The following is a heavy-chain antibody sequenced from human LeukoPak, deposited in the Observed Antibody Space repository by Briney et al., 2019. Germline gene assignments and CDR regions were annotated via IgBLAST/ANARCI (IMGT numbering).Heavy chain of an antibody. V-gene: IGHV3-23*01. Sequence: GGSLRLSCAVSGFSLSRNAVTWVRQAPGKGLQWISSISISGDATDYEDSVKGRFTIYRDISKNTLYIQMNSLRVDDTAVYYCAKEIRPNDYWGQGTLVTVSS. CDR3: AKEIRPNDY. CDR2: ISISGDAT. CDR1: GFSLSRNA. J-gene: IGHJ4*02.